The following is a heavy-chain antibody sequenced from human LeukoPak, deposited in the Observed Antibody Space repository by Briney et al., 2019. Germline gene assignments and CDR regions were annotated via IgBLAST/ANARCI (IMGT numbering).Heavy chain of an antibody. D-gene: IGHD3-10*01. CDR2: IYYSGST. V-gene: IGHV4-59*01. Sequence: SETLSLTCTVSGGSISSYYWSWIRQPPGKGLEWIGYIYYSGSTNYNPSLKSRVTISVDTSKNQFSLKLSSVTAADTAVYYCAGLDYYGSGSYPYWGQGTLVTVSS. CDR3: AGLDYYGSGSYPY. CDR1: GGSISSYY. J-gene: IGHJ4*02.